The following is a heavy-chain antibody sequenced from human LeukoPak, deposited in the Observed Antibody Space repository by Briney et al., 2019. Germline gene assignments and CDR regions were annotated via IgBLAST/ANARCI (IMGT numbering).Heavy chain of an antibody. J-gene: IGHJ6*03. V-gene: IGHV4-61*02. CDR3: ARHVRKMDRSPRYYYYYYMDV. D-gene: IGHD3/OR15-3a*01. CDR2: IYTSGST. CDR1: GGSISSGSYY. Sequence: SETLSLTCTVSGGSISSGSYYWSWIRQPAGKGLEWIGRIYTSGSTNYNPSLKSRVTISVDTSKNQFSLKLSSVTAADTAVYYCARHVRKMDRSPRYYYYYYMDVWGKGTTVTISS.